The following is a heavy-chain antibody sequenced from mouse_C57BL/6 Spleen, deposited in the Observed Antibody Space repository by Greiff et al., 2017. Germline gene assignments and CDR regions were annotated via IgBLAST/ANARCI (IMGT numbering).Heavy chain of an antibody. CDR3: TRDLDYDYAMDY. CDR2: ISSGGDYI. J-gene: IGHJ4*01. D-gene: IGHD2-4*01. CDR1: GFTFSSYA. V-gene: IGHV5-9-1*02. Sequence: DVKLVASGEGLVKPGGSLKLSCAASGFTFSSYAMSWVRQTPEKRLEWVAYISSGGDYIYYADTVKGRFTISRDNARNTLYLQMSSLKSEDTAMYYCTRDLDYDYAMDYWGQGTSVTVSS.